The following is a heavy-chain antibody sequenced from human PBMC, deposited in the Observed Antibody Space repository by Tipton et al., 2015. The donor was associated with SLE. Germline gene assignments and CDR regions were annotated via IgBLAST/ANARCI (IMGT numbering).Heavy chain of an antibody. J-gene: IGHJ6*02. D-gene: IGHD3-10*02. V-gene: IGHV1-18*01. CDR3: ARDVRGVVTVNYFAMDF. CDR1: DYTFTSFG. Sequence: QLVQSGAEVKKPGASVKVSCKSSDYTFTSFGISWVRQAPGQGLEWMGWISVYSGTTNYAQKLQGRVTMTTDTSTSTAYMELRSLRSDDTAMYYCARDVRGVVTVNYFAMDFWGQGTTVTFSS. CDR2: ISVYSGTT.